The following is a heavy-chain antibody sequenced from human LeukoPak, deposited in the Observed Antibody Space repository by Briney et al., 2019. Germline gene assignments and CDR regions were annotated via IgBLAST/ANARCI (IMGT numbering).Heavy chain of an antibody. J-gene: IGHJ6*03. CDR2: INKDGSEK. D-gene: IGHD3-3*01. V-gene: IGHV3-7*01. CDR1: GFTFSYHW. CDR3: ARDPAIFGVVPPYYYYMDV. Sequence: GGSLRLSCAASGFTFSYHWMTWVRQAPGKGLEWVAIINKDGSEKYYVDSVEGRFTISRDNAKNSLFLQMDSLRAEDTAVYYCARDPAIFGVVPPYYYYMDVWGKGTTVTVSS.